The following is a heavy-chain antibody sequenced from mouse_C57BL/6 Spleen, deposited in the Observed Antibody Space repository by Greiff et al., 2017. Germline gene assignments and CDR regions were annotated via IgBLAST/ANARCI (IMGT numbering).Heavy chain of an antibody. D-gene: IGHD1-1*01. Sequence: VQLQQPGAELVKPGASVKMSCKASGYTFTSYWITWVKQRPGQGLEWIGDIYPGSGSTNYNEKFKSKATLTVDTSSSTAYLQLSSLTSEDSAVYYCARRGYYGSSPWFAYWGQGTLGTVSA. CDR1: GYTFTSYW. V-gene: IGHV1-55*01. CDR3: ARRGYYGSSPWFAY. CDR2: IYPGSGST. J-gene: IGHJ3*01.